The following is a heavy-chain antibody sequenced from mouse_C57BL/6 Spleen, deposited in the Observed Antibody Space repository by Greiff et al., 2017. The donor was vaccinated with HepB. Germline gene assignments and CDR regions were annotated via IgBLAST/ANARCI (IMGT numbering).Heavy chain of an antibody. V-gene: IGHV1-80*01. D-gene: IGHD1-1*01. CDR1: GYAFSSYW. J-gene: IGHJ1*03. CDR2: IYHGDGDT. Sequence: VQLQQSGAELVKPGASVKISCKASGYAFSSYWMNWVKQRPGKGLEWIGQIYHGDGDTNPHGKFKGKATLTADKSSSTAYMQLSSLTSEDSAVYFWARDQYYGSSPYCFFDVWGTGTTVTVSS. CDR3: ARDQYYGSSPYCFFDV.